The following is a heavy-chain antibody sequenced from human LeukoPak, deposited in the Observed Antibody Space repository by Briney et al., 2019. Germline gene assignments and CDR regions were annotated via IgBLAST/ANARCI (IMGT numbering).Heavy chain of an antibody. CDR1: GGSISSYY. D-gene: IGHD3-10*01. CDR3: ARGLFRRAPNYYYYYGMDV. J-gene: IGHJ6*02. Sequence: SETLSLTCTVSGGSISSYYWSWIRQPPGKGLEWIGEINHSGSTNYNPSLKSRVTISVDTSRNQFSLKLSSVTAADTAVYYCARGLFRRAPNYYYYYGMDVWGQGTTVTVSS. CDR2: INHSGST. V-gene: IGHV4-34*01.